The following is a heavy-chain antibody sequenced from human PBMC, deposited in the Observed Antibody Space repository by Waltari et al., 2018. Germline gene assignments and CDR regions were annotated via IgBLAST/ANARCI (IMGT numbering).Heavy chain of an antibody. CDR2: IHGSGRS. Sequence: QVQLQESGPGLVKPSGTLSVTCAVSGDSISGSYWWSWVRQPPGKGLEWIGQIHGSGRSNYTPSLESRLTVSMDTSSNHFSLTVTSATAADTAIYYCARDRGRGLYLDSWGQGTLVTVSP. J-gene: IGHJ4*02. D-gene: IGHD1-26*01. V-gene: IGHV4-4*02. CDR1: GDSISGSYW. CDR3: ARDRGRGLYLDS.